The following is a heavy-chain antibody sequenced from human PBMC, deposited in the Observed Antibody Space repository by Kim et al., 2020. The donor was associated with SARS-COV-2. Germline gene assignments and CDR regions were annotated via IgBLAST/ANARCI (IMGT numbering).Heavy chain of an antibody. J-gene: IGHJ4*02. CDR1: GYSFANYW. CDR3: ATCCSSSS. CDR2: IYLDDSDT. Sequence: GESLKISCKDSGYSFANYWIGWVRQMPGKGLEWMGIIYLDDSDTRYNPSLQGQVSISGDKSTNTVYLQWSSLKASDTAMCYCATCCSSSSWGQGTLVSLS. D-gene: IGHD6-6*01. V-gene: IGHV5-51*01.